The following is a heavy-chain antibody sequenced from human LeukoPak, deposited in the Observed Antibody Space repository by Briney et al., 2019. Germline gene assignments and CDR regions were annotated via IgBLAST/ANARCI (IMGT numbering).Heavy chain of an antibody. J-gene: IGHJ4*02. CDR2: ISGSGGST. D-gene: IGHD5-24*01. Sequence: PGGSLRLSCAASGFTFSSYAMSWVRQAPGKGLEWVSAISGSGGSTYYADSVKGRFTISRDNSKNTLYLQMNSLRAEDTAVYYCAKDITPPPPWGDGYNSRDYWGQGTLVTVSS. CDR1: GFTFSSYA. CDR3: AKDITPPPPWGDGYNSRDY. V-gene: IGHV3-23*01.